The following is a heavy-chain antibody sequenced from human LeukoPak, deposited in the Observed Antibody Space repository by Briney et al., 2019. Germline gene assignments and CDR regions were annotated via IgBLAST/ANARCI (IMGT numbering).Heavy chain of an antibody. V-gene: IGHV4-30-4*01. J-gene: IGHJ4*02. Sequence: SQTLSLTCTVSGGSFSSGDYYWSWIRQPPGKGLEWIGYNNYSGNTYYNTSLKSRVTISVDTSKNQFSLSLSSVTAADTAVYYCARSGEDSSGYEFDYWGQGTLVTVSS. D-gene: IGHD3-22*01. CDR1: GGSFSSGDYY. CDR2: NNYSGNT. CDR3: ARSGEDSSGYEFDY.